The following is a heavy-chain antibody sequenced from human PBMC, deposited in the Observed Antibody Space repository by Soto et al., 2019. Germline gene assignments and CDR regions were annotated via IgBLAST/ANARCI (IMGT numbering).Heavy chain of an antibody. CDR2: INAGNGNT. Sequence: ASVKVSCKASGYTFTSYAMHWVRQAPGQRLEWMGWINAGNGNTKYSQKFQGRVTITRDTSASTAYMELSSLRSEDTAVYYCARGRYCSSTSCSFYNWFDPWGQGTLVTVSS. CDR3: ARGRYCSSTSCSFYNWFDP. V-gene: IGHV1-3*01. CDR1: GYTFTSYA. D-gene: IGHD2-2*01. J-gene: IGHJ5*02.